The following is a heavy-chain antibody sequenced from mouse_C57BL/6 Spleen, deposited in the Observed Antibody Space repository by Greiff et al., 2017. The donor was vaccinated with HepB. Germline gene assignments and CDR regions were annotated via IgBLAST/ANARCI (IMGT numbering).Heavy chain of an antibody. CDR3: VRQDDYDYYAMDY. D-gene: IGHD2-4*01. CDR1: GFSFNTYA. Sequence: EVMLVESGGGLVQPKGSLKLSCAASGFSFNTYAMNWVRQAPGKGLEWVARIRSKSNNYATYYADSVKDRFTISRDDSESMLYLQMNNLKTEDTAMYYCVRQDDYDYYAMDYWGQGTSVTVSS. CDR2: IRSKSNNYAT. V-gene: IGHV10-1*01. J-gene: IGHJ4*01.